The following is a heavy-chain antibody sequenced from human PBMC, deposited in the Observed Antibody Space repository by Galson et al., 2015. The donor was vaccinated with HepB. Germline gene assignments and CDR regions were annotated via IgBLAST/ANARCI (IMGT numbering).Heavy chain of an antibody. Sequence: QSGAEVKKPGSSVKVSCKASGGTFSSHTISWVRQAPGQGLEWMGGITPVFGSGNYAQKFQGRVTITADESKSTTCMELSSLRSEDTAVYYCARQYDTSGYYAYWGQGTLVTVSS. CDR2: ITPVFGSG. V-gene: IGHV1-69*01. CDR3: ARQYDTSGYYAY. D-gene: IGHD3-22*01. CDR1: GGTFSSHT. J-gene: IGHJ4*02.